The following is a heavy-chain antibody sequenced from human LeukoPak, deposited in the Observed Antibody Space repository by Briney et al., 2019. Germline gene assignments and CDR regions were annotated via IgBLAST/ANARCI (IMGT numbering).Heavy chain of an antibody. D-gene: IGHD6-13*01. CDR3: AKVRPLSHKQLVPGALAG. V-gene: IGHV3-23*01. Sequence: PGGSLRLSCAASGFTFSSYGMSWVRQAPGKGLEWVSVISGSGGSTYYADSVKGRFTISRDNSKNTLYLQMNSLRAEDTAVYYCAKVRPLSHKQLVPGALAGWGQGTLVTVSS. CDR2: ISGSGGST. CDR1: GFTFSSYG. J-gene: IGHJ4*02.